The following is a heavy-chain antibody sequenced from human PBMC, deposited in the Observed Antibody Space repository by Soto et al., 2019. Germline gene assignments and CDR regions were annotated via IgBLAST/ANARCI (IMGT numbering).Heavy chain of an antibody. J-gene: IGHJ4*02. V-gene: IGHV4-34*01. CDR2: INHSGST. CDR1: GGSFSGYY. Sequence: SETLSLTCAVYGGSFSGYYWSWIRQPPGEGLEWIGEINHSGSTNYNPSLKSRVTISVDTSKNQFSLKLSSVTAADTAVYYCARGKSDGVAVAGTGDWPDYWGQGTLVTVSS. D-gene: IGHD6-19*01. CDR3: ARGKSDGVAVAGTGDWPDY.